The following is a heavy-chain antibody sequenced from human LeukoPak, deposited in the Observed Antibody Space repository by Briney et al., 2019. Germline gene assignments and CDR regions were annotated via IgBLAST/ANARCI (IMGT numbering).Heavy chain of an antibody. CDR3: ARDFRGIAARLYYFDY. CDR2: ISTGGGST. CDR1: GFTFSIYD. V-gene: IGHV3-21*01. Sequence: GGSLRLSCAASGFTFSIYDMNWVRQAPGKGLEWVSTISTGGGSTYYADSVKGRFTISRDNAKNSLYLQMNSLRAEDTAVYYCARDFRGIAARLYYFDYWGQGTLVTVSS. J-gene: IGHJ4*02. D-gene: IGHD6-6*01.